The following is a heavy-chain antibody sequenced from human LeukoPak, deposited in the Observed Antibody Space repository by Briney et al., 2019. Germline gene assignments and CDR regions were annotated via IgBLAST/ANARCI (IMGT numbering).Heavy chain of an antibody. CDR3: TRTMGGGYSPFDY. CDR2: IGGSGDNR. V-gene: IGHV3-23*01. J-gene: IGHJ4*02. CDR1: GFTFSSYA. D-gene: IGHD1-26*01. Sequence: PGGSLRLSCAASGFTFSSYALSWVRQAPGKGLEWVSAIGGSGDNRYYADSAKGRFTISRDNSKNTLYLEMNSLRAEDTAVYYCTRTMGGGYSPFDYWGQGTLVTVSS.